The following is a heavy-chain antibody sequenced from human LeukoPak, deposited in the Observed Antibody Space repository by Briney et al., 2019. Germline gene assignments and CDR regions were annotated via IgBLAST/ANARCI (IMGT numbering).Heavy chain of an antibody. V-gene: IGHV3-23*01. J-gene: IGHJ6*04. D-gene: IGHD4-17*01. CDR3: AKKDGDDPRYYDCYYGMDV. CDR1: GFTFSSYA. Sequence: PGGSLRLSCAASGFTFSSYAMSWVRQAPGKGLDWVSAISGGGGSTYYADSVKGRFTISRDNSKNTLYLQMNSLRAEDTAVYYCAKKDGDDPRYYDCYYGMDVWGKGTTVTVSS. CDR2: ISGGGGST.